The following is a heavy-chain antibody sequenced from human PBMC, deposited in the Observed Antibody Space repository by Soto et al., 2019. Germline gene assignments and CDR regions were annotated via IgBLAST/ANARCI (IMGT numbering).Heavy chain of an antibody. J-gene: IGHJ4*02. CDR3: ARGATVVRTFDY. CDR1: GSTFSSYG. V-gene: IGHV1-69*13. CDR2: IIPIFGTA. Sequence: SGKFSCNASGSTFSSYGISWVRQAPGQGLEWMGGIIPIFGTANYAQKFQGRVTITADESTSTAYMELSSLRSEDTAVYYCARGATVVRTFDYWGQGTLVTVSS. D-gene: IGHD4-17*01.